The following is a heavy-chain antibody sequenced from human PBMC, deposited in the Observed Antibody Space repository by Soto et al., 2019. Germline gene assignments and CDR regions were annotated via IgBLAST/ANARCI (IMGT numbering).Heavy chain of an antibody. V-gene: IGHV3-48*02. CDR1: GFTFSSYS. CDR2: ISTTSSSI. CDR3: ARKGVAFDY. D-gene: IGHD3-3*01. J-gene: IGHJ4*02. Sequence: GSLRLSCAASGFTFSSYSMNWVRQAPGKGLEWISYISTTSSSIYYADSVKGRFTISRDNAKNSLFLQMNSLRDEDTAVYYCARKGVAFDYWGQGALVTVSS.